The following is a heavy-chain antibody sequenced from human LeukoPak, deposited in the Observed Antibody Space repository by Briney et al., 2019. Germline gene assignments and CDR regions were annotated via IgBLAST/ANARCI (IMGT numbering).Heavy chain of an antibody. J-gene: IGHJ4*02. CDR2: IYYSGST. Sequence: GSLRLSCAASGFTSISYWMNWVRQPPGKGLEWIGSIYYSGSTYYNPSLKSRVTISVDTSKNQFSLKLSSVTAADTAVYYCARSSEDWGQGTLVTVSS. CDR3: ARSSED. CDR1: GFTSISYW. V-gene: IGHV4-39*07.